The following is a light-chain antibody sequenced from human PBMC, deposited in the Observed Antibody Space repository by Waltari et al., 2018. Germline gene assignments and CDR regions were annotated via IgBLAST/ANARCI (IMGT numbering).Light chain of an antibody. CDR1: NIGGRS. J-gene: IGLJ3*02. V-gene: IGLV3-21*02. Sequence: SSVLTQAPSVSVAPGQTATVTCGGDNIGGRSVHWYQQRPGRAPVLVVYLDRARPSGIPDRFSGSKSGNAATLTISRVEAGDEADYYCHVWDGKTVMFGGGTKLTVL. CDR2: LDR. CDR3: HVWDGKTVM.